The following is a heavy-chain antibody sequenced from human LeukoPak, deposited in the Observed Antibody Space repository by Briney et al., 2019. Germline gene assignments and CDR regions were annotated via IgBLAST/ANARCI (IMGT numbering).Heavy chain of an antibody. J-gene: IGHJ4*02. D-gene: IGHD1-14*01. V-gene: IGHV1-2*02. Sequence: GESLKISCKGSGYTFTGYYMHWVRQAPGQGLEWMGWINPNSGGTNYAQKFQGRVTMTRDTSISTAYMELSRLRSDDTAVYYCARDLWVWRPPDMEDQRLFDYWGQGTLVTVSS. CDR2: INPNSGGT. CDR1: GYTFTGYY. CDR3: ARDLWVWRPPDMEDQRLFDY.